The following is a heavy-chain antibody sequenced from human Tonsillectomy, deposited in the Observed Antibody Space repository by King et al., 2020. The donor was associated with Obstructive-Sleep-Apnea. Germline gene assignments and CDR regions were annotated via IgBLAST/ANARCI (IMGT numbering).Heavy chain of an antibody. D-gene: IGHD3-22*01. CDR1: GGSISSGGYY. CDR3: ARSGDSSGYYFDY. J-gene: IGHJ4*02. CDR2: IYYSGST. V-gene: IGHV4-31*03. Sequence: QLQESGPGLVKPSQTLSLTCTVSGGSISSGGYYWSWIRQHPGKGLEWIGYIYYSGSTYYNPSLKSRVTISVDTSKNQSALKLSSVTAADTAVYYCARSGDSSGYYFDYWGQGTLVTVSS.